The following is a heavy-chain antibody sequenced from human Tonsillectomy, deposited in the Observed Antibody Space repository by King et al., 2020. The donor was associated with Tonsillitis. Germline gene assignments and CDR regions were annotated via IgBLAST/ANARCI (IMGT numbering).Heavy chain of an antibody. CDR2: ILYDGSNE. CDR1: GFTFSNFA. J-gene: IGHJ4*02. Sequence: VQLVESGGGVVQPGRSLRLSCAASGFTFSNFAMHWVRQAPGKGLEWVAVILYDGSNEYYADLVKGRFTISRDNSKNTLYLLMNSLRAEDTAVYYCARDYYDSSGYYPWGNWGQGTLVTVSS. CDR3: ARDYYDSSGYYPWGN. D-gene: IGHD3-22*01. V-gene: IGHV3-30*04.